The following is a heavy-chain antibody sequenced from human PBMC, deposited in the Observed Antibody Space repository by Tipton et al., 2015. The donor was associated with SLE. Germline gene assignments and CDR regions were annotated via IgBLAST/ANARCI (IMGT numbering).Heavy chain of an antibody. CDR1: GDSITSDIYY. D-gene: IGHD4-23*01. J-gene: IGHJ5*02. V-gene: IGHV4-39*07. CDR3: ARGGTGDGRNPFDP. Sequence: TLSLTCFVSGDSITSDIYYWGWIRQPPGKGLEWIGSVYDSGTTHYNPSLKSRVTISVDTSKNQFSLNLRSVTAADTAVYYCARGGTGDGRNPFDPWGQGTLVTVSS. CDR2: VYDSGTT.